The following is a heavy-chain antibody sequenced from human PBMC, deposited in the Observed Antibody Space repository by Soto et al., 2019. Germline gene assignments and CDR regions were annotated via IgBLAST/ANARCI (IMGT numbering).Heavy chain of an antibody. CDR3: AGHGGYSY. CDR1: GFTLRTNG. V-gene: IGHV3-23*01. Sequence: PGWSLRLSCAGTGFTLRTNGMSWVRQAPGKGREWVSSFARGGEEPWYADSVKGRFIISRDYSKNTIYLQMNSLRADDTALYYCAGHGGYSYLGQGTLVTVSS. J-gene: IGHJ4*02. D-gene: IGHD4-17*01. CDR2: FARGGEEP.